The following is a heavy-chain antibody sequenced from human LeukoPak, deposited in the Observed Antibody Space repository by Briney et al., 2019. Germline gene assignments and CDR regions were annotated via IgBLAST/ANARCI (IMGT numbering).Heavy chain of an antibody. CDR3: ARRTTGYYYMDV. V-gene: IGHV4-4*07. Sequence: RPSETLSLTCTVSGGSISSYYWSWIRQPAGKGLEWIGRIHTSGSTNYNPSLKSRVTISVDKSKNQFSLKLSSVTAADTAVYYCARRTTGYYYMDVWGKGTTVSVCS. D-gene: IGHD1-7*01. CDR1: GGSISSYY. J-gene: IGHJ6*03. CDR2: IHTSGST.